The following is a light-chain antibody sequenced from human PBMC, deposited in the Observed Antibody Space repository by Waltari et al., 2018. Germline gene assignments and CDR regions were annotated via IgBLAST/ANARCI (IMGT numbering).Light chain of an antibody. V-gene: IGLV3-21*03. J-gene: IGLJ1*01. Sequence: SYVLTQPPSVSVAPGKTAQITCGGNNIETKTVHWYQQKPGQAPVLVMFDDRDRPSGSPGRFSGSNSGDTATLTISGVEAGDEADYYCQVWDTSSNVGVFGSGTQVTVL. CDR3: QVWDTSSNVGV. CDR1: NIETKT. CDR2: DDR.